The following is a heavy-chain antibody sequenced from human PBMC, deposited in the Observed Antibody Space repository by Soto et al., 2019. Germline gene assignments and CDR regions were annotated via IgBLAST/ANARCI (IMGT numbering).Heavy chain of an antibody. CDR2: MNPNSGNT. J-gene: IGHJ3*02. Sequence: QVQMVQSGAEVKKPGASVKVSCRASGYSFTSYDVNWVRQATGQGLEWMGRMNPNSGNTAFAEKFQGRVTMTRDTPISTAYMELSGLTSEDTAVYYCARYPYTSYCSDGSCSYDAFDIWGQGTVVTVSS. CDR1: GYSFTSYD. CDR3: ARYPYTSYCSDGSCSYDAFDI. V-gene: IGHV1-8*01. D-gene: IGHD2-15*01.